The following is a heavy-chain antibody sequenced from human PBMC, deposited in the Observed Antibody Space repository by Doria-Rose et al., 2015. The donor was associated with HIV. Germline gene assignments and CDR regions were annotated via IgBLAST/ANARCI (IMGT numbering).Heavy chain of an antibody. Sequence: QITLKESGPVLVKPTETLTLTCTVPGVSLSSPGVGVSWIRQPPGKAPEWLANIFSDDERSYKTSLKSRLTISRCTSKSKVVLTMTDMDPVDTATYYCARIKSSRWYHKYYFDFWGQGTLVIVSA. CDR2: IFSDDER. J-gene: IGHJ4*02. CDR3: ARIKSSRWYHKYYFDF. D-gene: IGHD6-13*01. V-gene: IGHV2-26*01. CDR1: GVSLSSPGVG.